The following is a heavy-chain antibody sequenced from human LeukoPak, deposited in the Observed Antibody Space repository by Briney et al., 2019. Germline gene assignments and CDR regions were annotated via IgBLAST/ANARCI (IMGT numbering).Heavy chain of an antibody. Sequence: SVKVSCKASGGTFSSNAISWMRQAPGQGLEWMGRIIPILGIANYAQKFQGRVTITADKSTSTAYMELSSLRSEDTAVYYCARGYYDSSGYYPDRNSDPLVLDYWGQGTLVTVSS. CDR1: GGTFSSNA. V-gene: IGHV1-69*04. D-gene: IGHD3-22*01. CDR3: ARGYYDSSGYYPDRNSDPLVLDY. J-gene: IGHJ4*02. CDR2: IIPILGIA.